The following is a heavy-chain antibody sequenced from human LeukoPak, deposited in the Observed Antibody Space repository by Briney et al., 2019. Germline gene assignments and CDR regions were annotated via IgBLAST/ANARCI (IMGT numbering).Heavy chain of an antibody. CDR3: ASIAAAGRTFDY. J-gene: IGHJ4*02. Sequence: SQTLSLTCSVSGGSISSGGYCWSWIRQHPGKGLEWIGYIYYSGSTYYNPSLKSRVTISVDTSKNQFSLKLSSVTAADTAVYHCASIAAAGRTFDYWGQGTVVTVSS. D-gene: IGHD6-13*01. V-gene: IGHV4-31*03. CDR1: GGSISSGGYC. CDR2: IYYSGST.